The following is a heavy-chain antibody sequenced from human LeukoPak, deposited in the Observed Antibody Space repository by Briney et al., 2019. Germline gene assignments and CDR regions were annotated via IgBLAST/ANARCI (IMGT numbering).Heavy chain of an antibody. CDR2: INAGNGNT. D-gene: IGHD5-18*01. CDR3: ARDNSYVVY. CDR1: GYTFTSCG. V-gene: IGHV1-3*01. J-gene: IGHJ4*02. Sequence: ASVKVSCKASGYTFTSCGMHWVRQAPGQRLEWMGWINAGNGNTKYSQNFQGRVTITRDTSASTAYMELSSLRSEDTAVYYCARDNSYVVYWGQGTLVTVSS.